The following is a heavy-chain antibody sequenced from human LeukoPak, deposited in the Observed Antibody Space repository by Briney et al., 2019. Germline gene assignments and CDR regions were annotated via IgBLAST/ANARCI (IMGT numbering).Heavy chain of an antibody. CDR2: IYYSGST. Sequence: SETLSLTCTVSGGSISSYYWSWIRQPPGKGLEWIGYIYYSGSTNYNPSLKSRVTISVDTSKNQFSLKLSSVPAADTAVYYCARGGAPNCGGYCYPDAFDIWGQGTMVTVSS. D-gene: IGHD2-21*02. CDR3: ARGGAPNCGGYCYPDAFDI. V-gene: IGHV4-59*01. J-gene: IGHJ3*02. CDR1: GGSISSYY.